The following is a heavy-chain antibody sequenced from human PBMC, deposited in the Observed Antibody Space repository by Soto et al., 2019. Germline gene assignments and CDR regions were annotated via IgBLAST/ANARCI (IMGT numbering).Heavy chain of an antibody. D-gene: IGHD3-22*01. V-gene: IGHV3-15*01. CDR1: GFTFADAW. CDR2: IKREADGGTT. CDR3: TTGLSNGYYNFDY. Sequence: EMQLVESGGGLVKPGGSLRLSCAASGFTFADAWMSWVRQAPGRGLEWVGRIKREADGGTTDYAAPVKGRTTISRDESKSKLYLQMNSLKTEDSAVYYCTTGLSNGYYNFDYWGQGTPVTVSS. J-gene: IGHJ4*02.